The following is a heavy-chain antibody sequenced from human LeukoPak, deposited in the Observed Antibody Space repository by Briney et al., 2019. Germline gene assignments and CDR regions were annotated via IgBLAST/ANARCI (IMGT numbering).Heavy chain of an antibody. CDR2: IYYSGST. CDR3: ARGNSGYDLDY. D-gene: IGHD5-12*01. V-gene: IGHV4-59*01. Sequence: SETLSLTCTVSGGSISSYYWSWIRQPPGKGLEWIGYIYYSGSTNYNPSLKSRVTISVDTSKNQFSLKLSSVTAADTAVYYCARGNSGYDLDYWGQGTLVIVSS. CDR1: GGSISSYY. J-gene: IGHJ4*02.